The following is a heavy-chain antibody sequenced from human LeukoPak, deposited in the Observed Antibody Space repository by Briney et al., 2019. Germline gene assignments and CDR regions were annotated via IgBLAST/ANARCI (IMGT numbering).Heavy chain of an antibody. J-gene: IGHJ6*02. CDR3: ARMYGSNGYYGMDV. D-gene: IGHD2-8*01. CDR2: IYYSGST. V-gene: IGHV4-31*03. Sequence: SQTLSLTCNVSGGSISSGSYYWSWIRQHPGKGLEWIGCIYYSGSTDYNPSLRSRVTISVDTSKNQFSLNLSSVTAADTAVCYCARMYGSNGYYGMDVWGQGATVTVSS. CDR1: GGSISSGSYY.